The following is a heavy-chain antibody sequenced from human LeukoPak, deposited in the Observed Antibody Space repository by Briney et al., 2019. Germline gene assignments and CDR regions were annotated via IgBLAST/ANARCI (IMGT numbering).Heavy chain of an antibody. Sequence: GGSLRLSCAASGFTFSSYAMSWVRQAPGKGVEWVSVISNSGGSTFYADSVKGRFAISRDNAKNSLYLQMNSLRDEDTAVYYCARDWRGYRYGDIDNWGQGTLVTVSS. CDR3: ARDWRGYRYGDIDN. J-gene: IGHJ4*02. V-gene: IGHV3-23*01. D-gene: IGHD5-18*01. CDR2: ISNSGGST. CDR1: GFTFSSYA.